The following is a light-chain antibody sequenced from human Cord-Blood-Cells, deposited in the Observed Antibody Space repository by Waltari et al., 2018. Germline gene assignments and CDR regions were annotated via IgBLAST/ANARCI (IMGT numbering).Light chain of an antibody. CDR2: QDS. V-gene: IGLV3-1*01. J-gene: IGLJ2*01. CDR1: KVGDKY. Sequence: SYELTQPPSVSVSPGQTASFTCSGDKVGDKYACWYQQKPGQSPVLVIYQDSKRPSGIPERFSGSNSGNTATLTISGTQAMDEADYYCQAWDSSTVVFGGGTKLTVL. CDR3: QAWDSSTVV.